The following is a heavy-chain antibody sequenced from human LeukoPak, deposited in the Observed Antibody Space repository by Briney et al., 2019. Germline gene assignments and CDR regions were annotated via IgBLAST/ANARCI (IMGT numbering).Heavy chain of an antibody. CDR1: GYTFTGYY. J-gene: IGHJ3*02. CDR3: ARRWVVPASKDAFDI. CDR2: INPNSGGT. Sequence: ASVKVSCKASGYTFTGYYMHWVRQAPGQGLEWMGWINPNSGGTNYAQKFQGRVTMTRDTSISTAYMELSRLRSDDTAVDYCARRWVVPASKDAFDIWGQGTMVTVSS. D-gene: IGHD2-2*01. V-gene: IGHV1-2*02.